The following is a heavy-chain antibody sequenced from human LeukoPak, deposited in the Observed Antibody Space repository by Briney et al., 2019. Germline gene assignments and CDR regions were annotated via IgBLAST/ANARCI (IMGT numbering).Heavy chain of an antibody. CDR3: AGLVGRYSSGLYYYYFDY. J-gene: IGHJ4*02. D-gene: IGHD3-22*01. V-gene: IGHV4-4*02. CDR1: GDSINSLDL. Sequence: PSETLSLTCTVSGDSINSLDLWSWVRQPPGKGLEWIGEMYLSGTTHSDPSVKSRVTISIDKSKNQFFLNLSSVTAADTAVYYCAGLVGRYSSGLYYYYFDYWGQGTLVTVSS. CDR2: MYLSGTT.